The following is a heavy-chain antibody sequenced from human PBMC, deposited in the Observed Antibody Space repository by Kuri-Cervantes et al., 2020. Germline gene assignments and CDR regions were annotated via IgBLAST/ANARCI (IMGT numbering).Heavy chain of an antibody. J-gene: IGHJ6*04. D-gene: IGHD3-10*01. V-gene: IGHV4-38-2*01. Sequence: GSLRLSCAVYGYSINRGYYWGWIRQPPGKGLEWIGSVYHGGTTYYSPSLKSRVTISVDTSKNQFSLKLSSVTAADTAVYYCVAGRISTMVRGVPVGVLDIWGKGTTVTVSS. CDR2: VYHGGTT. CDR1: GYSINRGYY. CDR3: VAGRISTMVRGVPVGVLDI.